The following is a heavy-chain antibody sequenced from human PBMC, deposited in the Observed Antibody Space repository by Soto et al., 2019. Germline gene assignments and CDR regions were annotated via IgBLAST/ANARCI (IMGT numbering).Heavy chain of an antibody. D-gene: IGHD6-13*01. CDR1: GGSISSYY. J-gene: IGHJ1*01. Sequence: QVQLQESGPGLVKPSETLSLTCTVSGGSISSYYWSWIRHPPGKGLEWIGYIYYGGSTNYNPSLKSRVTISVDASKNQSSLKLSSVTAADTAVSYCARSKAAADLPHWGQGTLVTVSS. V-gene: IGHV4-59*08. CDR2: IYYGGST. CDR3: ARSKAAADLPH.